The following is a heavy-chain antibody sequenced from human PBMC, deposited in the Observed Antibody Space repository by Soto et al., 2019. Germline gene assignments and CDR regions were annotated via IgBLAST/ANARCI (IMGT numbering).Heavy chain of an antibody. Sequence: QVQLQESGPGLVKPSQTLSLTCTVSGGSISSGDYYWSWIRQPPGKGLEWIGYIYYSGSTYYHPSLKSRVTISVDTSMNQFSLKLSSVTAADTAVYYCASAPDWQNWFDPWGQGTLVTVSS. V-gene: IGHV4-30-4*01. J-gene: IGHJ5*02. CDR1: GGSISSGDYY. D-gene: IGHD3-9*01. CDR2: IYYSGST. CDR3: ASAPDWQNWFDP.